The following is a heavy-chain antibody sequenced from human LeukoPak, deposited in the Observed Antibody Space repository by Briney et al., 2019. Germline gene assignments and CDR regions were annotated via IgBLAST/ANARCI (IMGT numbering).Heavy chain of an antibody. CDR2: INPNSGGT. V-gene: IGHV1-2*02. D-gene: IGHD6-13*01. J-gene: IGHJ4*02. Sequence: GASVTVSCKASGYTFTDYYMHRVRQAPGQGLEWMGWINPNSGGTNYAQKFQGRVTMTRDTSISTAYMELSRLRSDDTAVYYCARASGSWPEKDYWGQGTLVTVSS. CDR1: GYTFTDYY. CDR3: ARASGSWPEKDY.